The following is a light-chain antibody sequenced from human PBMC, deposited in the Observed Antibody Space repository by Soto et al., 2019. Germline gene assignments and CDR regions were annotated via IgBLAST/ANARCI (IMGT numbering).Light chain of an antibody. CDR2: DDT. V-gene: IGLV2-23*02. CDR1: NSDVGNYNL. Sequence: QSALTQPASVSGSPGQSITISCTGTNSDVGNYNLVSWYQQHPGKAPKLMIYDDTKRPSGVSNRFSGSRSGNTASLTISGLQAEDEADYYCCSDATMTTVVVFGGGTKLTVL. CDR3: CSDATMTTVVV. J-gene: IGLJ2*01.